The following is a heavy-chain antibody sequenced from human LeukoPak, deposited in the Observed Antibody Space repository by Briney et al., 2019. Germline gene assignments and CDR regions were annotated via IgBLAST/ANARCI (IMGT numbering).Heavy chain of an antibody. V-gene: IGHV3-48*01. CDR1: EFPFNSYS. Sequence: GGSLRLSCAASEFPFNSYSMNWVRQAPGKGLEWVSYISGLGNTIYYADSVKGRFTISRDNSKNTLYLQMNSLRAEDTAVYYCARDGIQLTSHHYYYYYMDVWGKGTTVTVSS. CDR2: ISGLGNTI. D-gene: IGHD5-18*01. CDR3: ARDGIQLTSHHYYYYYMDV. J-gene: IGHJ6*03.